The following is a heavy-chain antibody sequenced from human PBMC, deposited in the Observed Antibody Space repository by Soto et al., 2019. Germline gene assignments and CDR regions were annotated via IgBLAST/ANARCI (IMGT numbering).Heavy chain of an antibody. J-gene: IGHJ5*02. Sequence: QVQLVQSGAEVKKPGASVKVSCKASGYTFTSYAMHWVRQAPGQRLEWMGWINAGNGNTKYSQKFQGRVNITRDTSASTAYMELSSLRSEDTAVYYCARSEGYSYGFSEEWLDPWGQGTLVTVSS. CDR2: INAGNGNT. D-gene: IGHD5-18*01. CDR1: GYTFTSYA. CDR3: ARSEGYSYGFSEEWLDP. V-gene: IGHV1-3*01.